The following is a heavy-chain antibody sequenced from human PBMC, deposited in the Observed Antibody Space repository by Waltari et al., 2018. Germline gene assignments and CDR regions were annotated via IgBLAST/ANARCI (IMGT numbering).Heavy chain of an antibody. J-gene: IGHJ4*02. Sequence: EVQLVESGGGLVKPGGSLRLSCAASGFTFSNYGMNWVRQAPGKGLEWVSSIRGTTSYIYYADSVRGRFTISRDNAKNSLFLQMNSLRAEDTAVYYCARGVVDSWGQGTLVTVSS. CDR2: IRGTTSYI. V-gene: IGHV3-21*01. CDR3: ARGVVDS. CDR1: GFTFSNYG.